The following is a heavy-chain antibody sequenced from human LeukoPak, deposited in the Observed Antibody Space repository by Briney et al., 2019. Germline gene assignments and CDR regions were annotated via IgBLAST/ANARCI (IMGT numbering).Heavy chain of an antibody. CDR2: ISYDGSNK. V-gene: IGHV3-30*04. D-gene: IGHD6-13*01. J-gene: IGHJ6*02. CDR3: ARASTGYSGSWYFPSYYYYGMDV. CDR1: GFTFSSYA. Sequence: GGSLRLSCAASGFTFSSYAMHWVRQAPGKGLEWVAVISYDGSNKYYADSVKGRFTISRDNSKNTLYLQMNSLRAEDTAVYYCARASTGYSGSWYFPSYYYYGMDVWGQGTTVTVSS.